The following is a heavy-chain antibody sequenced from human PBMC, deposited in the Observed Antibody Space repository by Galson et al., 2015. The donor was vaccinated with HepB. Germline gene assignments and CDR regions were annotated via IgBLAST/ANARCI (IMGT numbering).Heavy chain of an antibody. Sequence: SLRLSCVASGFISSSAWMSWVRQAPGKGLEWLGRIKDNASGGTIDYAAPVKGRFSILRDDSKNTLYLQMNSLKTEDTAVYYCTTLTTPGCWGQGTLVTVSS. J-gene: IGHJ4*02. D-gene: IGHD3-22*01. V-gene: IGHV3-15*01. CDR3: TTLTTPGC. CDR2: IKDNASGGTI. CDR1: GFISSSAW.